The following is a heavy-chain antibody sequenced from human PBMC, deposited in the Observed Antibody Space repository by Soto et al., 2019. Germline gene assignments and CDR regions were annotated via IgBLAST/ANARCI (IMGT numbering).Heavy chain of an antibody. CDR2: IKQDGSEK. Sequence: EVQLVESGGGLVQPGGSLRLSCAASGFTFSSYWMSWVRQAPGKGLEWVANIKQDGSEKYYVDSVKGRFTISRDNAKNSLYLQMNSLRAEDTAVYYCARNWAAACTKTPNYFDYWGQGTLVTVSS. V-gene: IGHV3-7*01. CDR3: ARNWAAACTKTPNYFDY. D-gene: IGHD6-13*01. J-gene: IGHJ4*02. CDR1: GFTFSSYW.